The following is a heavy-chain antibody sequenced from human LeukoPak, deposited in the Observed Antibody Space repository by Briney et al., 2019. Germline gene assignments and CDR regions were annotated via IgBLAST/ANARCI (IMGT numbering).Heavy chain of an antibody. V-gene: IGHV3-15*01. CDR3: TTDPGGWALTYYYDSSGQTNPDY. CDR1: GFTFSNAW. Sequence: GGSLRLSCAASGFTFSNAWMSWVRQAPGKGLEWVGRIKSKTDGGTTDYAAPVKGRFTISRDDSKNTLYLQMNSLKTEDTAVYYCTTDPGGWALTYYYDSSGQTNPDYWGQGTLVTVSS. J-gene: IGHJ4*02. CDR2: IKSKTDGGTT. D-gene: IGHD3-22*01.